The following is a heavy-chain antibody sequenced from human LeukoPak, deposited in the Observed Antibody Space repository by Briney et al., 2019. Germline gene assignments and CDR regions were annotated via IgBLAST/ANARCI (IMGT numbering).Heavy chain of an antibody. J-gene: IGHJ5*02. V-gene: IGHV3-64*01. CDR3: AKDHSAEIYSSSWSP. Sequence: GGSLRLSCAASGFTFNNYAMHWVRQAPGKGLEYVSSITSNGGTTYYANSVKGRFTISRDNSKNTLYLQMNSLRAEDTAVYYCAKDHSAEIYSSSWSPWGQGTLVTVSS. CDR2: ITSNGGTT. CDR1: GFTFNNYA. D-gene: IGHD6-13*01.